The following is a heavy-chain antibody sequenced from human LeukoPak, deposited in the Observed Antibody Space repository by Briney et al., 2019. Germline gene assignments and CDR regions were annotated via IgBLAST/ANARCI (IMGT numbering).Heavy chain of an antibody. CDR3: AKAVGSLYYYGMDV. CDR2: IRGSGGST. Sequence: GGSLRRSCAAAGFTFTTYAMSWVRQAPGKGLEWVSAIRGSGGSTYYADSVKGRFTISRDNSKNTLYLQMNSLRAEDTAVYYCAKAVGSLYYYGMDVWGKGTSVTVSS. V-gene: IGHV3-23*01. D-gene: IGHD1-26*01. J-gene: IGHJ6*04. CDR1: GFTFTTYA.